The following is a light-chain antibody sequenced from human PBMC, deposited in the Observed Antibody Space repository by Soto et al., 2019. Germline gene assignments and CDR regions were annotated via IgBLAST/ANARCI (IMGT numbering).Light chain of an antibody. CDR1: QGISNY. CDR3: QKYNSAPRMYT. V-gene: IGKV1-27*01. J-gene: IGKJ5*01. Sequence: DIQMTQSPSSLSASVGDRVTITCRASQGISNYLAWYQQKPGKVPKLLIYAASTLQSGVPSRFSGSGSGTDFTLTISSLQPEDVATYYCQKYNSAPRMYTFGQGTRLEIK. CDR2: AAS.